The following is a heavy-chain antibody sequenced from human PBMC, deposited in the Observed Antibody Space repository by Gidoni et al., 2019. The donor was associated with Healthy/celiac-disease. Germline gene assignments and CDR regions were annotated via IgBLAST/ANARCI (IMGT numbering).Heavy chain of an antibody. D-gene: IGHD6-6*01. CDR3: ARYPARSSEYFQH. V-gene: IGHV1-46*01. J-gene: IGHJ1*01. CDR1: EYTFTSYY. Sequence: VQLVQSGAEVKKPGASVTVSCKASEYTFTSYYMHWVRQAPGQGLEWMGIINPSGGSTSYAQKFQGRVTMTRNTSTSTVYMELSSLRSEDTAVYYCARYPARSSEYFQHWGQGTLVTVSS. CDR2: INPSGGST.